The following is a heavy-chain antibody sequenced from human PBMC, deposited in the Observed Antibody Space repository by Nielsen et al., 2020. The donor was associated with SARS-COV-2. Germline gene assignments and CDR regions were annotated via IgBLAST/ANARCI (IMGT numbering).Heavy chain of an antibody. V-gene: IGHV4-59*01. Sequence: SETLSLTCTVSGGSISSYYWSWIRQPPGKGLEWIGYIYYSGSTNYNPSLKSRVTMSVDTSKTQFSLKLSSVTAADTAVYYCARGGYCSSTSCYTGGVFDYWGQGTLVTVSS. D-gene: IGHD2-2*02. CDR3: ARGGYCSSTSCYTGGVFDY. CDR1: GGSISSYY. J-gene: IGHJ4*02. CDR2: IYYSGST.